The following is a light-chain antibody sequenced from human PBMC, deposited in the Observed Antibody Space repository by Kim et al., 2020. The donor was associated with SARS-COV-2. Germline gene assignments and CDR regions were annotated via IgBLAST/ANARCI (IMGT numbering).Light chain of an antibody. V-gene: IGLV2-8*01. CDR2: EVT. Sequence: GRSYTSSFTGTSSDVGGYNYVSWYQQHPGKAPKLMIYEVTKWPSGVPDRFSGSKSCNTASLTVSGLQAEDEADYYCSSYAGSNNYVFGTGTKVTVL. J-gene: IGLJ1*01. CDR1: SSDVGGYNY. CDR3: SSYAGSNNYV.